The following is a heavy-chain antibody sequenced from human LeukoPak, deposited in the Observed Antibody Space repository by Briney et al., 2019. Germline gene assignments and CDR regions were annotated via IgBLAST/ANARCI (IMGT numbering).Heavy chain of an antibody. J-gene: IGHJ4*02. CDR2: ILFDGSNK. V-gene: IGHV3-33*01. D-gene: IGHD4-17*01. Sequence: GGPLRLSCAAPGFTFSSYGMPWGRQAPGKGLEWGAVILFDGSNKYYADSLKGRFTISRDNSKNTLYLQMNSLRAEETAVYYCAREFLDYGDYFPADLIDYWGQGTLVTVYS. CDR3: AREFLDYGDYFPADLIDY. CDR1: GFTFSSYG.